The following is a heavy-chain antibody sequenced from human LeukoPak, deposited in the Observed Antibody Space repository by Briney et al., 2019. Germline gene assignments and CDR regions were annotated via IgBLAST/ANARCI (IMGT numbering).Heavy chain of an antibody. Sequence: GGSLRLSCAASGFTFSSYAMSWVRQAPGKGLEWVSAISGSGGSTYYADSVKGRFTVSRDNSKITLYLQMNSLRAEDTAVYYCAKDLHLYSRGWYYPFDCWGQGTLVTVSS. CDR3: AKDLHLYSRGWYYPFDC. D-gene: IGHD6-19*01. CDR1: GFTFSSYA. CDR2: ISGSGGST. V-gene: IGHV3-23*01. J-gene: IGHJ4*02.